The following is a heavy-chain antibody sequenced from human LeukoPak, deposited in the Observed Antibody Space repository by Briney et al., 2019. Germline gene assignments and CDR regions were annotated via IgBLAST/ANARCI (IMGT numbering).Heavy chain of an antibody. CDR1: GFNFNSAA. J-gene: IGHJ4*02. Sequence: GGSLRLSCAASGFNFNSAAMTWVRQVAGKGLEWVSLIGSIGGSTYYADSVKGRFTISRDNSKNTVYLQMNFLRAEDTALYYCAKIVDEGVDYWGQGTLVTVSS. CDR2: IGSIGGST. V-gene: IGHV3-23*01. D-gene: IGHD2-15*01. CDR3: AKIVDEGVDY.